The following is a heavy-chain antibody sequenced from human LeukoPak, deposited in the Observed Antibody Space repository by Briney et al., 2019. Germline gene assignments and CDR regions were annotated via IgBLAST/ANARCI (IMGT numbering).Heavy chain of an antibody. V-gene: IGHV3-21*01. CDR1: GFTFSSYS. D-gene: IGHD3-10*02. CDR3: AELGITMIGGV. Sequence: GGSLRLSCAASGFTFSSYSMNWVRQAPGKGLEWVSAISSSSSYIYYADSVKGRFTISRDNARNSLYLQMNSLRAEDTAVYYCAELGITMIGGVWGKGTTVTISS. CDR2: ISSSSSYI. J-gene: IGHJ6*04.